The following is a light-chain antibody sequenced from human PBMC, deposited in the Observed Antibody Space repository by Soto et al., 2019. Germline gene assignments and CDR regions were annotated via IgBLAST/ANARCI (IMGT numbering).Light chain of an antibody. CDR1: QSISSY. J-gene: IGKJ1*01. CDR3: QQSYSTPKT. Sequence: DIQMTESPSSLSASIGDRVTITCRASQSISSYLNWYQPKQGQAPKLLMYAASGLQSGVPSRYSGSGSGTDFTLTISSLQPEDFATYYCQQSYSTPKTFGQGTKVDIK. CDR2: AAS. V-gene: IGKV1-39*01.